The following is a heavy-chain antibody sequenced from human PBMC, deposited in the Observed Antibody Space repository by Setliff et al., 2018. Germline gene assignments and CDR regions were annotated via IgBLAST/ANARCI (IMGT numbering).Heavy chain of an antibody. V-gene: IGHV3-21*01. CDR1: GVVFRNYH. CDR3: AGSRAWIPIFDS. J-gene: IGHJ4*02. Sequence: GGSLRLSCVVSGVVFRNYHLDWVHQTPEKGLEWVSSFSGSNEYIKYANSVKGRFTISRDSAENAVYLQMNNLSAEDTAVYYCAGSRAWIPIFDSWGQGILVTVSS. D-gene: IGHD5-12*01. CDR2: FSGSNEYI.